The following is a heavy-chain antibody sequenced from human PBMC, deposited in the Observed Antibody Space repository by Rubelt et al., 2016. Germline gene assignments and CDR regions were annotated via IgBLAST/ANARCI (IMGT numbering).Heavy chain of an antibody. D-gene: IGHD4/OR15-4a*01. CDR3: ARQGDHTNYHYLDY. CDR2: VYYSGST. Sequence: QVQLQESGPGLVKPSETLSLICTVSTYSISSGYYWGWIRQPPGKGLEWIGSVYYSGSTYYIPSLKSRVTISVDTSKNQFCLKLSAVTAADTAVYYCARQGDHTNYHYLDYWGQGTLVTVSS. J-gene: IGHJ4*02. CDR1: TYSISSGYY. V-gene: IGHV4-38-2*02.